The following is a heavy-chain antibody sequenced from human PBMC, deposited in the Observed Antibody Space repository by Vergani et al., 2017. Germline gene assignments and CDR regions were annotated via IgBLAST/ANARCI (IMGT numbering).Heavy chain of an antibody. V-gene: IGHV3-23*04. Sequence: EVQLVESGGGLVQPGGSLRVSCAASGFTFSSYSMHWVRQAPGKGLEWVSYISSSGGSTYYADSVKGRFTISRDNSKNTLYLQMNSLRAEDTAVYYCAKGSSFYCTNGVCYYDYWGQGTLVTVSS. D-gene: IGHD2-8*01. CDR1: GFTFSSYS. CDR3: AKGSSFYCTNGVCYYDY. J-gene: IGHJ4*02. CDR2: ISSSGGST.